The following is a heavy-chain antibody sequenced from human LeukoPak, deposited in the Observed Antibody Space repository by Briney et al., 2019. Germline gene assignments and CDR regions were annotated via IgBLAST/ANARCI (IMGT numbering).Heavy chain of an antibody. V-gene: IGHV1-2*02. D-gene: IGHD3-22*01. CDR3: ARPPFGYYDSSGYLDY. J-gene: IGHJ4*02. Sequence: ASVKVSCKASGYTFTGYYIHWVRQAPGQGLEWMGWIHPNSGGTNYAQKVQGRVTMTRDTSISTAYMELSRLRSDDTAVYYCARPPFGYYDSSGYLDYWGQGTLVTVSS. CDR1: GYTFTGYY. CDR2: IHPNSGGT.